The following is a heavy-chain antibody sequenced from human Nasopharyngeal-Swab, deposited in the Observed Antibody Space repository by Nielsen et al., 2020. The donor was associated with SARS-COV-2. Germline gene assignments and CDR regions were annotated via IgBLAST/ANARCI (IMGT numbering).Heavy chain of an antibody. V-gene: IGHV4-39*07. Sequence: WIRQPPGKGLEGIGSIYYSGSTYYNPSLKSRVTISVDTSKNQFSLKVSSVTAADTAVYYCARSGSSWYGGAFDIWGQGTMVTVSS. D-gene: IGHD6-13*01. CDR3: ARSGSSWYGGAFDI. CDR2: IYYSGST. J-gene: IGHJ3*02.